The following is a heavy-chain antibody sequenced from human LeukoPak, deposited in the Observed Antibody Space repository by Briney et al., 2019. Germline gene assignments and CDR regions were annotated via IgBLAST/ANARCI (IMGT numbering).Heavy chain of an antibody. J-gene: IGHJ5*02. V-gene: IGHV1-2*06. Sequence: GASVKVSCKASGYTFTGYYMHWVRQAPGQGLEWMGRIIPNSGGTNYAQKFQGRVTMTRDTSISTAYMELSRLRSDDTAVYYCAAPGYCSGGSCYPNWFDPWGQGTLVTVSS. CDR2: IIPNSGGT. CDR3: AAPGYCSGGSCYPNWFDP. CDR1: GYTFTGYY. D-gene: IGHD2-15*01.